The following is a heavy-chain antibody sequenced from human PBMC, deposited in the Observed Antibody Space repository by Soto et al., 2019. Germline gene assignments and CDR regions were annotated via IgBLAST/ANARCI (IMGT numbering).Heavy chain of an antibody. Sequence: PGESLKISCKGSGYSFTSYCIGWVRQMPGKGLEWMGIIYPGDSDTRYSPSFQGQVTISADKSISTAYLQWSSLKASDTAMYYCARALPLYSGSYYSEPGMDVWGQGTTVTVSS. D-gene: IGHD1-26*01. CDR2: IYPGDSDT. V-gene: IGHV5-51*01. J-gene: IGHJ6*02. CDR3: ARALPLYSGSYYSEPGMDV. CDR1: GYSFTSYC.